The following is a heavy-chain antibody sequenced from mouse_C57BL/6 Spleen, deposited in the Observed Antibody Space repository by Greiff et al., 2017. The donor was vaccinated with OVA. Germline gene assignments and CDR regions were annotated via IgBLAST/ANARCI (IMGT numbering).Heavy chain of an antibody. CDR1: GFTFSDYG. J-gene: IGHJ3*01. V-gene: IGHV5-17*01. CDR2: ISSGSSTI. D-gene: IGHD2-13*01. Sequence: EVKLVESGGGLVKPGGSLKLSCAASGFTFSDYGMHWVRQAPEKGLEWVAYISSGSSTIYYADTVKGRFTFSRDNTKNTLFLQMTSLRSEDTDMYYCARPGGDSWFAYWGQVTLVTVAA. CDR3: ARPGGDSWFAY.